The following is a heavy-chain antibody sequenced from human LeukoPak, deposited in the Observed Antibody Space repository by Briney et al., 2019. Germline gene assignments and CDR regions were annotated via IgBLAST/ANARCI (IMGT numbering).Heavy chain of an antibody. CDR3: ARSKEKGRDGYNYLDY. CDR2: ILPIFGTA. D-gene: IGHD5-24*01. CDR1: GGTFSSYA. V-gene: IGHV1-69*05. Sequence: SVKVSCKASGGTFSSYAISWVRQAPGQGLEWMGGILPIFGTANYAQKCQGRVTITTDESTSTAYMELSSLRSEDTAVYYCARSKEKGRDGYNYLDYWGQGTLVTVSS. J-gene: IGHJ4*02.